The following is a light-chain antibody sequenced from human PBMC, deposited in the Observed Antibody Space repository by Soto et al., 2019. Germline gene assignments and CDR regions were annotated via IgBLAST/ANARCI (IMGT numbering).Light chain of an antibody. CDR2: EGS. CDR3: TSYISSSPLV. Sequence: QSALTQPASVSGSPGQSITISCTGTSSDVGGYNYVSWYQHHPGKAPNLIIYEGSNRPSGVSNRFSGSKSGNTASLTISGLQAEDEADYYCTSYISSSPLVFGGGTKLTVL. J-gene: IGLJ3*02. V-gene: IGLV2-14*01. CDR1: SSDVGGYNY.